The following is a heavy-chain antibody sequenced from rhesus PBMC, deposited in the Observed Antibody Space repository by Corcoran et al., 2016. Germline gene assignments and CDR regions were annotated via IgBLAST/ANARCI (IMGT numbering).Heavy chain of an antibody. J-gene: IGHJ4*01. CDR3: TRDRPYSSGWYYFDY. CDR2: ISESGGTI. V-gene: IGHV3S26*01. D-gene: IGHD6-31*01. Sequence: DVQLVESGGGLVKPGGSLRLSCVASGFTFSSYVMHWVRQAPGKGLEWVSVISESGGTIYYADSGKGRFTISRDNAKNSLFLQMNSLRAEDTAVYYCTRDRPYSSGWYYFDYWGQGVLVTVSS. CDR1: GFTFSSYV.